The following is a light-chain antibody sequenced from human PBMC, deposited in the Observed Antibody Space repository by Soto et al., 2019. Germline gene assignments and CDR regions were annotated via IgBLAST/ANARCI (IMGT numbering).Light chain of an antibody. CDR1: QSVSSY. CDR2: DAS. J-gene: IGKJ3*01. CDR3: QQRSTWPHT. V-gene: IGKV3-11*01. Sequence: ETVLTQSPASLSLAPGERATLSCRASQSVSSYLAWYQKKPGQPPRLLFYDASNRATGIPARFSGSGSGTDFTLSISSLEPEVFAVYYCQQRSTWPHTFGPGTKVDIK.